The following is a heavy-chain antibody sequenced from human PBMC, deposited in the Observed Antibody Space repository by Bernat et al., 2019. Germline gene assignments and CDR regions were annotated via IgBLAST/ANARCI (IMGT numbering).Heavy chain of an antibody. CDR2: ISGSGGSQ. CDR3: AKDRGDGDSEPGANFDY. Sequence: EVQLLESGGGLVQPGGSLRLSCAASGFTFSSYAMSWVRQAPGKGLEWVSAISGSGGSQYYADSVKGRFTISRDNPKTALYLQMNSLRAEDTAVYYCAKDRGDGDSEPGANFDYWGQGTLVTVSS. V-gene: IGHV3-23*01. J-gene: IGHJ4*02. CDR1: GFTFSSYA. D-gene: IGHD4-17*01.